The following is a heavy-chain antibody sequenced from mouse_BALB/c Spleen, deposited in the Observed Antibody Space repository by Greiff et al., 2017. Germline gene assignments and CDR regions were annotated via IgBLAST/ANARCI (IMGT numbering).Heavy chain of an antibody. J-gene: IGHJ2*01. V-gene: IGHV3-6*02. CDR2: ISYDGSN. D-gene: IGHD2-10*01. CDR3: VLHFDY. CDR1: VYSITSGYY. Sequence: EVHLVESGPGLVKPSQSLSLTCSVTVYSITSGYYWNWIRKFPGNKLEWMGYISYDGSNNYNPSLKNRISITRDTSKNQFFLKLNSVTTEDTATYYCVLHFDYWGQGTTLTVSS.